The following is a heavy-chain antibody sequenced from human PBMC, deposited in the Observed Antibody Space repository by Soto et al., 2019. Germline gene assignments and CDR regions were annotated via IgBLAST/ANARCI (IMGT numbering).Heavy chain of an antibody. CDR1: GYTFTGYY. CDR2: INPNNGDT. V-gene: IGHV1-2*02. Sequence: QVQLVQSGAEVKKPGASVKVSCKASGYTFTGYYLHWVRQAPGHVLEWMGWINPNNGDTHYAQKFQGRVTMTRDTSISTAYMELSRLRSDDTAVFYCARARTYYDATIAYSVGGQVTTVTVPS. CDR3: ARARTYYDATIAYSV. D-gene: IGHD3-3*01. J-gene: IGHJ6*02.